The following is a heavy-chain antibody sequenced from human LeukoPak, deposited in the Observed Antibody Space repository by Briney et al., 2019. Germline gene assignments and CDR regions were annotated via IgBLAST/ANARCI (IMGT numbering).Heavy chain of an antibody. CDR3: AKDITGTLGGGMDV. J-gene: IGHJ6*02. V-gene: IGHV3-23*01. Sequence: PGGSLRLSCAASGFTFSYYAMSWVGQAPGKGLGWVSAISHDGGRTYYADSVKGRFTISRDNSKNTLYLQMNSLRAEDTAVYYCAKDITGTLGGGMDVWGQGTTVTVSS. D-gene: IGHD1-7*01. CDR2: ISHDGGRT. CDR1: GFTFSYYA.